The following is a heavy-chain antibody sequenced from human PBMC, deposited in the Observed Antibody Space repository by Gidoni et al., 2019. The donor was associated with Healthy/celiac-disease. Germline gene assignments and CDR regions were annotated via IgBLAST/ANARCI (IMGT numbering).Heavy chain of an antibody. D-gene: IGHD2-2*01. V-gene: IGHV4-34*01. Sequence: QVQLQQWGAGLLKPSETLSLTCAVYGGSFSGYYWSWIRQPPGKGLEWIGEINHSGSTNYNPSLKSRVTISVDTSKKQFSLKLSSVTAADTAVYYCARGPFVVVPAADLPLPYYFDYWGQGTLVTVSS. CDR2: INHSGST. CDR1: GGSFSGYY. CDR3: ARGPFVVVPAADLPLPYYFDY. J-gene: IGHJ4*02.